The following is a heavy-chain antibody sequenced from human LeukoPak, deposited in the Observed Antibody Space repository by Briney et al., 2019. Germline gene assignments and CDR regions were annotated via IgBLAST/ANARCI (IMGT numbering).Heavy chain of an antibody. CDR3: ARDRGGSRSDC. J-gene: IGHJ4*02. CDR1: GFTVSSNY. V-gene: IGHV3-66*01. D-gene: IGHD6-13*01. Sequence: GGSLRLSCAASGFTVSSNYMSWVRQAPGKGLEWVSVIYSGGTTYYVDSVKGRFTISRDNSKNTLYLQMNSLRAEDTAVYYCARDRGGSRSDCWGQGTLVTVSS. CDR2: IYSGGTT.